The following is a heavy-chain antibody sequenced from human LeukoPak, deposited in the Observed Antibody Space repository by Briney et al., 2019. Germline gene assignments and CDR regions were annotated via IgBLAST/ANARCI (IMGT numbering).Heavy chain of an antibody. Sequence: GGSLRLSCVASGFTFDDYAMHWVRQAPGKGLEWVSLITWDGNSTYYADSLKGRFTISRDNRKNSLFLQMNGLKPEDTALYSCAKAYCSSTVCSQPYYMGAWGKGTTVTVSS. J-gene: IGHJ6*03. CDR2: ITWDGNST. CDR1: GFTFDDYA. V-gene: IGHV3-43D*04. CDR3: AKAYCSSTVCSQPYYMGA. D-gene: IGHD2-2*01.